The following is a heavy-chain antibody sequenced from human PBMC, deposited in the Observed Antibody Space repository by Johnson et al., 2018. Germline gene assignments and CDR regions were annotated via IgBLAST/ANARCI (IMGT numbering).Heavy chain of an antibody. D-gene: IGHD6-19*01. Sequence: QVQLVQSGGGLVQPGGSLRLSCAASGFTFSSYGMHWVRQAPGKGLEWVAVISYDGSNKYYADSVKGRFTISRDNSKNTLYLQMNSLRAEDTAVYYWAGLGACSSGWYMYSFDLWGQGTMVTVSS. CDR2: ISYDGSNK. CDR3: AGLGACSSGWYMYSFDL. CDR1: GFTFSSYG. J-gene: IGHJ3*01. V-gene: IGHV3-30*03.